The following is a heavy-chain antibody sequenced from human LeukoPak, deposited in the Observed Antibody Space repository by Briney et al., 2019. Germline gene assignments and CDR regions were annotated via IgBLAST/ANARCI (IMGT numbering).Heavy chain of an antibody. CDR1: GCTFSNYG. CDR3: ARDVGYDKNWFDP. CDR2: IWYDGSNK. V-gene: IGHV3-33*01. Sequence: GGSLRLSCAASGCTFSNYGMHWVRQAPGKGLEWVAVIWYDGSNKYYADSVKGRFTISRDNSKNTLYLQMNSLRVEDTAVYYCARDVGYDKNWFDPWGQGTLVTVSS. D-gene: IGHD2-8*02. J-gene: IGHJ5*02.